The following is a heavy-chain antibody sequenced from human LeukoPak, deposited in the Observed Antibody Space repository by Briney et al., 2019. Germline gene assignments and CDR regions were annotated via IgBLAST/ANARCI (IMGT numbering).Heavy chain of an antibody. D-gene: IGHD4-17*01. V-gene: IGHV1-2*02. Sequence: ASVKVSCKASGYTFTGYYIHWVRQAPGQGLEWMGWIIPNSGGTHFAQKFQGRVTMTRDTSSSTAYMELSRLRSDDTAVYYCARGMTTVTTGSYYFDYWGQGTLVIVSS. CDR3: ARGMTTVTTGSYYFDY. CDR1: GYTFTGYY. CDR2: IIPNSGGT. J-gene: IGHJ4*02.